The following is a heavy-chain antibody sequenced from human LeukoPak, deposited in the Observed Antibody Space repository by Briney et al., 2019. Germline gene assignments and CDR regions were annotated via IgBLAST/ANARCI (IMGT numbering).Heavy chain of an antibody. J-gene: IGHJ5*02. Sequence: ASVKVSCKASGYTFTSYYMHWARQAPGRGLEWMGIINPSGGSTSYAQKFQGRVTMTRDTSTSTVYMELRSLRSEDTAVYYCARTNYESSGYRWFDPWGQGTLVTVSS. CDR2: INPSGGST. CDR3: ARTNYESSGYRWFDP. CDR1: GYTFTSYY. V-gene: IGHV1-46*01. D-gene: IGHD3-22*01.